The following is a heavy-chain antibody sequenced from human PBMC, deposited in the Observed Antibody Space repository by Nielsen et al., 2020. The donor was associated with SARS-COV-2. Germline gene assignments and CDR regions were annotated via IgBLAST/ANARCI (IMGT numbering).Heavy chain of an antibody. J-gene: IGHJ4*02. Sequence: WIRQPPGKGLVWVSRINSDGSSTSYADSVKGRFTISRDNSKNTLYLQMNSLRAEDTAVYYCARVRGTHCSGGSCYFKYFDYWGQGTLVTVSS. V-gene: IGHV3-74*01. CDR2: INSDGSST. D-gene: IGHD2-15*01. CDR3: ARVRGTHCSGGSCYFKYFDY.